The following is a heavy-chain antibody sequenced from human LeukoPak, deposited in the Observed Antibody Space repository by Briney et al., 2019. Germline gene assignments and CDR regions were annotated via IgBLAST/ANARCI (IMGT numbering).Heavy chain of an antibody. V-gene: IGHV1-2*02. CDR3: ARPENGDYGYSLDY. CDR2: INPNSGGT. CDR1: GYTFTGYY. D-gene: IGHD4-17*01. Sequence: GASVKVSCKASGYTFTGYYMHWVRQAPGQGLEWMGWINPNSGGTNYAQKFQGRVTMTRDTSISTAYMELSRLRSDDTAVYYCARPENGDYGYSLDYWGQGTLVTVSS. J-gene: IGHJ4*02.